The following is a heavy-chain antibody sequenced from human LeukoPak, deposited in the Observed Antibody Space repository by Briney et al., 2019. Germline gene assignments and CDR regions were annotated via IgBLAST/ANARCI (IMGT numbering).Heavy chain of an antibody. CDR3: ARTRRGSSGFDI. CDR2: IYYSGST. J-gene: IGHJ3*02. V-gene: IGHV4-59*01. CDR1: GGSISSYY. D-gene: IGHD1-26*01. Sequence: PSETLSLTRTVSGGSISSYYWSWIRQPPGKGLEWIGYIYYSGSTNYNPSLKSRVTISVDTSKNQFSLKLSSVTAADTAVYYCARTRRGSSGFDIWGQGTMVTVSS.